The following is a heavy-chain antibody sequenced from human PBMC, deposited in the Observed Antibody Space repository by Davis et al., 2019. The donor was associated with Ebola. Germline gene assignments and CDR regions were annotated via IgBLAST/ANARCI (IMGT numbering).Heavy chain of an antibody. CDR3: ATRYQLLDN. D-gene: IGHD2-2*01. V-gene: IGHV1-46*01. J-gene: IGHJ4*02. Sequence: AASVKVSCKASGYTFTTYYMHWVRQAPGQGLEWMGIINPSGGSTGYAQKFQGSITMTRNTAMNTAYMELSGLTSEDTAVYYCATRYQLLDNWGQGTLVTVSS. CDR1: GYTFTTYY. CDR2: INPSGGST.